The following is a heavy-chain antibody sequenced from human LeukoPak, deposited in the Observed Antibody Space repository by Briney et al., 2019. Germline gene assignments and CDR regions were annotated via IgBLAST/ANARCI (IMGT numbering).Heavy chain of an antibody. Sequence: GSLRLSCAASGFTFSDYSMDWVRQAPGKGLEWIGSIDHGGGLHRIPSLQSRLTISRDTSNNHFSLSLSSVTAADTAVYYCVRDTGNWNIDYWGRGILVTVSS. CDR1: GFTFSDYS. CDR3: VRDTGNWNIDY. J-gene: IGHJ4*02. D-gene: IGHD1/OR15-1a*01. CDR2: IDHGGGL. V-gene: IGHV4-38-2*02.